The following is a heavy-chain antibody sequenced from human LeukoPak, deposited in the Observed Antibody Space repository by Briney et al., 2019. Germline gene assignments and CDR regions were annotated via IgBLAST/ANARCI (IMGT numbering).Heavy chain of an antibody. Sequence: GGSVRLSCEASGFTFDDYAMHWVRQAPGKGLEWVSGISWNSGSIGYADYVKGRFTISRDNAKNSLYLQMNSLRAEDTALYYCAKDIWVRRWLQLCDYWGQGTLVTVSS. CDR2: ISWNSGSI. CDR3: AKDIWVRRWLQLCDY. CDR1: GFTFDDYA. D-gene: IGHD5-24*01. V-gene: IGHV3-9*01. J-gene: IGHJ4*02.